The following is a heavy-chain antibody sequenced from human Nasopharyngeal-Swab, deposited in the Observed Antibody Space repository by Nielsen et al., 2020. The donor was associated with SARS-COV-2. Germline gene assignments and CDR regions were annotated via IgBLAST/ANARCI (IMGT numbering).Heavy chain of an antibody. CDR2: ISGSGGST. V-gene: IGHV3-23*01. D-gene: IGHD3-10*01. CDR3: AKASGYIGELLYYYYYMDV. CDR1: GFTFSSYA. Sequence: GESLKISCAASGFTFSSYAMSWVRQAPGKGLEWVSAISGSGGSTYYADSVKGRLTISRDNSKNTLYLQMNSLRAEDTAVYYCAKASGYIGELLYYYYYMDVWGKGTTVTVSS. J-gene: IGHJ6*03.